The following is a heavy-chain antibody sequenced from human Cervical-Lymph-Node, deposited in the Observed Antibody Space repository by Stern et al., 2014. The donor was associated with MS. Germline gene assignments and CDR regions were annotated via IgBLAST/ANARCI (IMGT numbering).Heavy chain of an antibody. CDR2: INIDGSST. CDR1: GFTFSSAW. CDR3: TSGNYGMDV. V-gene: IGHV3-74*02. D-gene: IGHD1-26*01. J-gene: IGHJ6*02. Sequence: VQLVQSGGGLVQPGGSLRLSCAASGFTFSSAWVYWVRQAPGKGLVCVSRINIDGSSTYYADSVKGRFNTSRDNAKSTLYLQMNSLRAEDTAVYYCTSGNYGMDVWGQGTTVTVSS.